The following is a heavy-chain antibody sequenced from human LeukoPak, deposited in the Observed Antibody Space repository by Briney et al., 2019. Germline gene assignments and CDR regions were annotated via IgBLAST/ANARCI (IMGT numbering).Heavy chain of an antibody. CDR3: AKPSAHLFYSKFDY. V-gene: IGHV3-30*02. CDR1: GFTFSSYG. Sequence: GGSLRLSCAASGFTFSSYGMHWVRQAPGKGLEWVAFIQFDGSHIFYTDSVRGRFTISRDNSKNTLYLQMSSLRAEDTAVFYCAKPSAHLFYSKFDYGGQGPRVTVP. CDR2: IQFDGSHI. J-gene: IGHJ4*02. D-gene: IGHD2-15*01.